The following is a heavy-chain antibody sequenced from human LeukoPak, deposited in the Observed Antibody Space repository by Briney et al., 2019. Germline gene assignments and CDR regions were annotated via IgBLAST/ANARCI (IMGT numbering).Heavy chain of an antibody. Sequence: GESLKISCKGSGYSFTNYWIAWVRQMPVKGLEWMGTIYPGDSDTRYSPSFQGQVTISVDRSTSTAYLQWSSLKASDTAIYYCARMRSSTSPFDYWGQGALVTVPS. CDR2: IYPGDSDT. CDR3: ARMRSSTSPFDY. J-gene: IGHJ4*02. D-gene: IGHD2-2*01. CDR1: GYSFTNYW. V-gene: IGHV5-51*01.